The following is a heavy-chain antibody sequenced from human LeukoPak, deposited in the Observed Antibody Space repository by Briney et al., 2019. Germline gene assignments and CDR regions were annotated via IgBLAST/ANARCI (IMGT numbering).Heavy chain of an antibody. V-gene: IGHV3-33*08. J-gene: IGHJ6*02. D-gene: IGHD5-18*01. CDR3: AREGGGYRYGYGMDV. CDR1: GFPFSSYA. CDR2: IWYDGSNK. Sequence: GGSLRLSCAPSGFPFSSYAMHWVRQAPGEGREWVTDIWYDGSNKYYADSVRGRFTISRGNSKNTLSVQMNSLRAEDTAVYYCAREGGGYRYGYGMDVWGQGTTVSVSS.